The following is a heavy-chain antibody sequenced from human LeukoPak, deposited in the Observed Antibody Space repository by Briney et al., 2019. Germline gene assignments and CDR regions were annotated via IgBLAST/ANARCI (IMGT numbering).Heavy chain of an antibody. CDR2: VSYDGSNK. D-gene: IGHD3-22*01. Sequence: PGGSLRLSCAASGFTFSTYGMHWVRQAPGKGLEWVAVVSYDGSNKYYGDSVKGRFTISRDISKNTLYLQMNSLRAEDTAVYYCAKDSGNGYNSQDYWGQGTLVTVSS. V-gene: IGHV3-30*18. CDR1: GFTFSTYG. CDR3: AKDSGNGYNSQDY. J-gene: IGHJ4*02.